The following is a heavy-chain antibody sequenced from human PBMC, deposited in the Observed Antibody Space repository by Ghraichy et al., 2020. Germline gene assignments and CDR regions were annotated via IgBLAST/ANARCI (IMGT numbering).Heavy chain of an antibody. D-gene: IGHD1-1*01. CDR1: GFTFSSYA. J-gene: IGHJ4*02. CDR3: AKAHQSVYNYIVY. CDR2: ISGSGATT. V-gene: IGHV3-23*01. Sequence: GGSLRLSCVASGFTFSSYAMSWVRQAPGKGLEWVSGISGSGATTYYADSVKGRFTISRDNSKNTVYLQMNSLRAEDTAVYYCAKAHQSVYNYIVYWGQGTLVTVSS.